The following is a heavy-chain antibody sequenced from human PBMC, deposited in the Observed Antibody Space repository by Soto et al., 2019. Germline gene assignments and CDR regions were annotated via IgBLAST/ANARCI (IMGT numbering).Heavy chain of an antibody. CDR1: MFIFKDAW. CDR3: TAGLGRTDEDI. CDR2: IKTKTEGGTT. V-gene: IGHV3-15*01. Sequence: EAQLVESGGDLVKPGGSLRLSCAASMFIFKDAWMSWVRQAPGKGLEWVGRIKTKTEGGTTDYAAPVKGRFAISRDDSKDTMYLQMNSLRSEDTAIYYCTAGLGRTDEDIWGQGTLVTVSS. D-gene: IGHD7-27*01. J-gene: IGHJ4*02.